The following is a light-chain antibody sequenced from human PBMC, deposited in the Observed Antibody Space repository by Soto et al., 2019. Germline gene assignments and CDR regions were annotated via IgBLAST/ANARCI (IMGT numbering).Light chain of an antibody. CDR2: DAS. V-gene: IGKV3-11*01. Sequence: EIVMTQSPATLSVSPGERATLSCRASQIVSSYLAWYQQKPGQPPRLLIYDASNRATGIPDRFSGSGSGTDFTLTISSLEPEDFAVYYCQRRSNWSTTFGQGTKVDI. CDR1: QIVSSY. CDR3: QRRSNWSTT. J-gene: IGKJ1*01.